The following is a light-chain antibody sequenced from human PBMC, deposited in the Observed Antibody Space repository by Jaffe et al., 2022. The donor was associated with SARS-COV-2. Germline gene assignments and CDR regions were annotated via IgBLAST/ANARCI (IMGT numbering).Light chain of an antibody. CDR2: GAS. J-gene: IGKJ1*01. V-gene: IGKV1-39*01. CDR3: QQSYSTPRT. Sequence: DIQMTQSPSSLSASVGDRVTITCRASQSISSYLNWYQMKPGKAPKLLIYGASNLQSGVPSRFSGSGSGTDFTLTISSLQPEDFATYYCQQSYSTPRTFGQGTKVEIK. CDR1: QSISSY.